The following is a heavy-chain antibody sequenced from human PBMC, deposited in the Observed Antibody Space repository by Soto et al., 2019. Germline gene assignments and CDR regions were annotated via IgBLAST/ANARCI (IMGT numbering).Heavy chain of an antibody. V-gene: IGHV3-7*05. CDR3: AREGYSYGLWFGY. CDR1: GFTFSSYW. Sequence: GGSLRLSCAASGFTFSSYWMSWVRQAPGKGLEWVANIKQDGSEKYYVDSVKGRFTISRDNAKNSLYLQMNSLRAEDTAVYYCAREGYSYGLWFGYWGQGTLVTVSS. J-gene: IGHJ4*02. CDR2: IKQDGSEK. D-gene: IGHD5-18*01.